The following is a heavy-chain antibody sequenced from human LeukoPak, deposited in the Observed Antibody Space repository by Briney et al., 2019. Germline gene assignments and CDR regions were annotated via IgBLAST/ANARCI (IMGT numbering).Heavy chain of an antibody. Sequence: ASVTVSCKASGYTFTSYGISWVRQAPGQRLDWMGWINGGSGNTKYSPEFQGRVTITRDTSASTAYMELSSLRSEDTAVYYCANPRYDSSGYYYVDWGQGTLVTVSS. CDR2: INGGSGNT. CDR1: GYTFTSYG. J-gene: IGHJ4*02. CDR3: ANPRYDSSGYYYVD. D-gene: IGHD3-22*01. V-gene: IGHV1-3*01.